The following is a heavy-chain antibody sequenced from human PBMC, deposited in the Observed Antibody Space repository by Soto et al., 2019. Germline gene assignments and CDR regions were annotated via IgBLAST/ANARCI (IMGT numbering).Heavy chain of an antibody. CDR3: VSCVSAHFDY. V-gene: IGHV3-23*01. CDR2: LNPSGSNT. J-gene: IGHJ4*02. Sequence: GGSLRLSCAASGLTLSRHAMTWARQAPGKGLEWVATLNPSGSNTHYADSVKGRFTISRDNSRNTVDLQMNNLRAEDTALYYCVSCVSAHFDYWGQGTLVTVCS. CDR1: GLTLSRHA.